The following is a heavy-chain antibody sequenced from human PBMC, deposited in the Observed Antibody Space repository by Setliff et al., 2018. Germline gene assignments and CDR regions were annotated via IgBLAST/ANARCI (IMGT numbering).Heavy chain of an antibody. J-gene: IGHJ5*02. CDR3: ARRGERFFNWFDP. V-gene: IGHV5-51*01. CDR1: GYSFSNFW. CDR2: IYPGNADT. Sequence: PGESLKISCKGSGYSFSNFWIGWVRQTPGKGLEWMGTIYPGNADTRYSPSFQGQVTISTDTSINTAFLQWNNLKASDTAVYYCARRGERFFNWFDPWGQGTLVTVS. D-gene: IGHD2-21*01.